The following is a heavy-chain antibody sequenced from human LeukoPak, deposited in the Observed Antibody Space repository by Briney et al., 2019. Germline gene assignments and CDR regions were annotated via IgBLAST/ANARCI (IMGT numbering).Heavy chain of an antibody. D-gene: IGHD2-8*01. V-gene: IGHV3-30*04. CDR1: GFTFSSYA. CDR3: ASSRGVVPMVYAIVRDYYMDV. CDR2: ISYDGSNK. Sequence: GGSLRLSCAASGFTFSSYAMHWVRQAPGKGLEWVAVISYDGSNKYYADSVKGRFTISRDNSKNTLYLQMNSLRAEDTAVYYCASSRGVVPMVYAIVRDYYMDVWGKGTTVTVSS. J-gene: IGHJ6*03.